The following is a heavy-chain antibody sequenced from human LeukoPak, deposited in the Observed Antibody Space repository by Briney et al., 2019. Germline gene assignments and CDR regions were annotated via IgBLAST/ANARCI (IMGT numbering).Heavy chain of an antibody. CDR1: GFTFSSYA. CDR2: ISNSGGDT. D-gene: IGHD3-10*01. J-gene: IGHJ6*02. Sequence: GGSLRLSCAASGFTFSSYAMSWVRQAPGKGLEWVAAISNSGGDTFYSDSGKGRFTIARDNSKNTLYLQMNSLRAEDTAVYYCAKRSRRLTLVRGVPREDVWGQGTTVTVSS. CDR3: AKRSRRLTLVRGVPREDV. V-gene: IGHV3-23*01.